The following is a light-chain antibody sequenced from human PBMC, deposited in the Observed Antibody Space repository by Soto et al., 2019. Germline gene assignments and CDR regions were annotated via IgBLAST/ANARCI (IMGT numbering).Light chain of an antibody. CDR2: AAS. V-gene: IGKV3-20*01. CDR3: QLYGSSPPRYT. J-gene: IGKJ2*01. CDR1: QSVSSSY. Sequence: ESVLTQSPGTLSLSPGERAALSCRASQSVSSSYLAWYQQKSGQAPRLLIYAASTRATDIPDRFSGSGSGTDFTLTISRLEPEDFAVYFCQLYGSSPPRYTFGQGTKLEIK.